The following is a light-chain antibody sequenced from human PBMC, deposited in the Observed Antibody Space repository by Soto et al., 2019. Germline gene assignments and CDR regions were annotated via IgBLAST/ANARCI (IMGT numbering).Light chain of an antibody. CDR3: QQYNSYSSWT. J-gene: IGKJ1*01. Sequence: DIRMTQSPSTLSASVGERVSMTCRASQSISSWLAWYQQKPGKAPKLLIYKASSLESGVPSGFSGSGSGTEFTLTISSLQPDDFATYYCQQYNSYSSWTFGQGTKVDIK. CDR2: KAS. V-gene: IGKV1-5*03. CDR1: QSISSW.